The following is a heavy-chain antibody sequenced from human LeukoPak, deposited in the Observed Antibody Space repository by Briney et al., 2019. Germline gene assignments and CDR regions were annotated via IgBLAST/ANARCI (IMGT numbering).Heavy chain of an antibody. J-gene: IGHJ5*02. Sequence: SETLSLTCTVSGGSISSYYWSWIRQPAGKGLEWIGHIYASGSTNYNPSLKSRVTRSVDTSKNQFSLKLSSVTAADTAVYYCARDASIAAAGDNWFDPWGQGTLVTVSS. CDR3: ARDASIAAAGDNWFDP. CDR1: GGSISSYY. D-gene: IGHD6-13*01. CDR2: IYASGST. V-gene: IGHV4-4*07.